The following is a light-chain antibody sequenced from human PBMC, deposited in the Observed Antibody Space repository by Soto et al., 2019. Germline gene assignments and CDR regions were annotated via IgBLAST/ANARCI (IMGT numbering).Light chain of an antibody. Sequence: EFVVTQAPGTLSFSPGERATLSCRATQSVSSSYLAWYQQKPGQAPRILIYGASTRATGRPDRFSGSGSGTAFPLTISRLEPEDVAVYYRQQYGSSHPLTFGGGTKVEIK. CDR2: GAS. CDR3: QQYGSSHPLT. CDR1: QSVSSSY. V-gene: IGKV3-20*01. J-gene: IGKJ4*01.